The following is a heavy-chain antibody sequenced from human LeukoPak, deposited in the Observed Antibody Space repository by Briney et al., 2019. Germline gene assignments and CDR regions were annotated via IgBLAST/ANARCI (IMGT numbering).Heavy chain of an antibody. CDR3: AREGSQTYYYDSSGYYDAFDI. CDR2: IIPIFGTA. V-gene: IGHV1-69*05. Sequence: SLKLSCKASGGTFSSYAISWVRPAPGQGHEWMGGIIPIFGTANYAQKFQGRVTITTDESTSTAYMELSSLRSEDTAVYYCAREGSQTYYYDSSGYYDAFDIWGQGTMVTVSS. D-gene: IGHD3-22*01. J-gene: IGHJ3*02. CDR1: GGTFSSYA.